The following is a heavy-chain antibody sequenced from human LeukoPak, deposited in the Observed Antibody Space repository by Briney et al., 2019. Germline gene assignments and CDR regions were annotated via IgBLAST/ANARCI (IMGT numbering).Heavy chain of an antibody. CDR1: GGSISSNSNY. CDR3: ARQALWFFDH. J-gene: IGHJ4*02. CDR2: ISYGGST. D-gene: IGHD2-21*01. V-gene: IGHV4-39*01. Sequence: SETLSLLCTVSGGSISSNSNYWAWIRQPPGRGLEWIGSISYGGSTYYSPSLESRVTISVDTSKNQFSLKLSSVTAADTAVYYCARQALWFFDHWGQGTLVTVSS.